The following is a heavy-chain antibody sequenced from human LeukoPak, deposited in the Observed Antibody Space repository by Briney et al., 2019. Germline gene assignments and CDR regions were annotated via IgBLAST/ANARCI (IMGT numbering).Heavy chain of an antibody. D-gene: IGHD3-10*01. CDR3: ARGAKFGVTMVRGVIKHYYYYMDV. CDR1: GFTFSSYW. Sequence: GGSLRLSCAASGFTFSSYWMHWVRQAPGKGLVWVSRIKSDGSSTSYADSVKGRFTISRDNAKNTLYLQMNSLRVEDTAVYYCARGAKFGVTMVRGVIKHYYYYMDVWGKGTTVTVSS. J-gene: IGHJ6*03. V-gene: IGHV3-74*01. CDR2: IKSDGSST.